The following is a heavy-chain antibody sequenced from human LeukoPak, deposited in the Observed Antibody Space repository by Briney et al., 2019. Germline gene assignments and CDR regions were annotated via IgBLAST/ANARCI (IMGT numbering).Heavy chain of an antibody. CDR3: ARFGCTNGVCYDY. D-gene: IGHD2-8*01. Sequence: SETLSLTCAVYGGSFSGYYWSWIRQPPGKGLEWIGEINHGGSTNYNPSLKSRVTISVDTSKNQFSLKLSSVTAADTAVYYCARFGCTNGVCYDYWGQGTLVTVSS. CDR1: GGSFSGYY. CDR2: INHGGST. J-gene: IGHJ4*02. V-gene: IGHV4-34*01.